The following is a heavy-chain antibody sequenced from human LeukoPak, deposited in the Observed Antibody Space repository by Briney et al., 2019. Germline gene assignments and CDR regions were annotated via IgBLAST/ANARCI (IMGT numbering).Heavy chain of an antibody. CDR3: ARGIGDCSGGSCYPHDYYYYYYMDV. CDR1: GYTFTGYY. V-gene: IGHV1-2*02. D-gene: IGHD2-15*01. J-gene: IGHJ6*03. CDR2: INPNTGGT. Sequence: ASVKVSCKASGYTFTGYYLHWVRQAPGQRLEGMGWINPNTGGTNSAENFQGRVTMTRDTSISTAYMELSRLRSDDTAVYFCARGIGDCSGGSCYPHDYYYYYYMDVWGKGTTVTVSS.